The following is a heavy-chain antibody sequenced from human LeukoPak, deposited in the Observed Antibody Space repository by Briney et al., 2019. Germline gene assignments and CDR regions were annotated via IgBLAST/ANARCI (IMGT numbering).Heavy chain of an antibody. V-gene: IGHV3-30*02. CDR1: GFDFRSYG. Sequence: GSLRLSCAASGFDFRSYGMHWVRQAPGKGLEWVAFIRNDGSNKYYADSVKGRFTLSRDNSKNTLYLQMTSLRSEDTAVYYCAKNWNYFDYWGQGTLVTVSS. CDR3: AKNWNYFDY. CDR2: IRNDGSNK. D-gene: IGHD1-1*01. J-gene: IGHJ4*02.